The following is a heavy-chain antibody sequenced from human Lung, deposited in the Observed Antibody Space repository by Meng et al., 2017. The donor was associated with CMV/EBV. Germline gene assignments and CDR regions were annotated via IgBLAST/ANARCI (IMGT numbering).Heavy chain of an antibody. CDR1: GFTFSSYA. CDR2: ISYDGSNK. Sequence: SXXASGFTFSSYAMHWVRQAPGKGLEWVAVISYDGSNKYYADSVKGRFTISRDNSKNTLYLQMNSLRAEDTAVYYCARVELRFLEWSGFDYWGQGXLVTVSS. CDR3: ARVELRFLEWSGFDY. J-gene: IGHJ4*02. V-gene: IGHV3-30-3*01. D-gene: IGHD3-3*01.